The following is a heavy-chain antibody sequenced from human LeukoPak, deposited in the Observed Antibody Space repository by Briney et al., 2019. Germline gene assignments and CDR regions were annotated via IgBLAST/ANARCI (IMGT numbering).Heavy chain of an antibody. CDR2: IKQDGSEK. D-gene: IGHD3-3*01. CDR3: ARDRATYDFWSGYVYYYYYYMDV. V-gene: IGHV3-7*01. CDR1: GFTFSSYW. Sequence: PGGSLRLSCAASGFTFSSYWMSWVRQAPGKGLEWVANIKQDGSEKYYVDSVKGRFTISRDNAKNSLYLQMNSLRAEDTAVYYCARDRATYDFWSGYVYYYYYYMDVWGKGTTVTVSS. J-gene: IGHJ6*03.